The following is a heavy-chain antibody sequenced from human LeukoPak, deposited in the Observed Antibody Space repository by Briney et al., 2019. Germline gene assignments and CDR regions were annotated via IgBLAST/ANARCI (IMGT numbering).Heavy chain of an antibody. CDR1: GFTFSNYW. V-gene: IGHV3-30*18. J-gene: IGHJ4*02. CDR2: ISYDGSNK. Sequence: PGGSLRLSCAASGFTFSNYWMSWVRQAPGKGLEWVAVISYDGSNKYYADSVKGRFTISRDNSKNTLYLQMNSLRAEDTAVYYCAKLVGGSAAIVDYWGQGTLVTVSS. D-gene: IGHD2-2*02. CDR3: AKLVGGSAAIVDY.